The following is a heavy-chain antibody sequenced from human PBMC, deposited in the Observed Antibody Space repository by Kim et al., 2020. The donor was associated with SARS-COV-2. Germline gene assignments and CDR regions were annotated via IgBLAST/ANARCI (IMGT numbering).Heavy chain of an antibody. Sequence: SDATAYAASVKGRFTISRDDSKNTAYLQMNSLKTEDTAVYYCTRQGIAEDWGQGTLVTVSS. V-gene: IGHV3-73*01. CDR3: TRQGIAED. D-gene: IGHD6-13*01. CDR2: SDAT. J-gene: IGHJ4*02.